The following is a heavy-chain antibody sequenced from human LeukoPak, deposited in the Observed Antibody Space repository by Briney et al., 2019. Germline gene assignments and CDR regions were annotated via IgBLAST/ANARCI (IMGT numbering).Heavy chain of an antibody. J-gene: IGHJ3*02. CDR3: ARAKFDSSRYYYRGFDI. V-gene: IGHV3-21*01. CDR2: IFPSGGEI. D-gene: IGHD3-22*01. CDR1: GFTFSTFA. Sequence: GGSLRLSCAASGFTFSTFAMIWVRQPPGKGLEWVSSIFPSGGEIHYTDSVKGRFTMSRDNAKKSLYLQMNSLRAEDTAVYYCARAKFDSSRYYYRGFDIWGQGTMVTVSS.